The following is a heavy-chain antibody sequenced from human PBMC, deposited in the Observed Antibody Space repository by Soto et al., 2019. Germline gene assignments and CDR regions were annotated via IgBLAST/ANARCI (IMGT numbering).Heavy chain of an antibody. V-gene: IGHV4-39*01. CDR3: ATCGGDCYSPYFQP. D-gene: IGHD2-21*02. CDR2: IYYSGST. Sequence: SETLSLTCTVSGGSISSSSYYWGWIRQPPGKGLEWIGSIYYSGSTYSNSSLNSRVTISVDTSKNQFSLRLGSVTAADTAVYYCATCGGDCYSPYFQPWGQGTQVTVS. CDR1: GGSISSSSYY. J-gene: IGHJ1*01.